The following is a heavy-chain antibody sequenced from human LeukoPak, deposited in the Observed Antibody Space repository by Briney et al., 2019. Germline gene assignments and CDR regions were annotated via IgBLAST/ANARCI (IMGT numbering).Heavy chain of an antibody. Sequence: PGGSLRLSCAASGFTFSSYAMHWVRQAPGKGLEWVAVIWYDGSNKYYADSVKGRFTISRDNSKNTQYLQMNSLRAEDTAVYYCARDECIGGSCYLVDYWGRGTLVTVSS. J-gene: IGHJ4*02. D-gene: IGHD2-15*01. V-gene: IGHV3-30*04. CDR1: GFTFSSYA. CDR2: IWYDGSNK. CDR3: ARDECIGGSCYLVDY.